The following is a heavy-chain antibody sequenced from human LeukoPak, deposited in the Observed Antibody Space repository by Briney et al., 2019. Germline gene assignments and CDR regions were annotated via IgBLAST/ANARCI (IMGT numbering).Heavy chain of an antibody. V-gene: IGHV3-23*01. CDR3: AKGLRGSYDY. Sequence: PGGSLRLSCAASGFAFNSYAMAWVRQAPEKGLEWVSSITDSGISTYYADSVKGRFTISRDNSKNTLYLQMNSLRAEDTAVYYCAKGLRGSYDYWSQGTLVTVSS. CDR2: ITDSGIST. D-gene: IGHD1-26*01. CDR1: GFAFNSYA. J-gene: IGHJ4*02.